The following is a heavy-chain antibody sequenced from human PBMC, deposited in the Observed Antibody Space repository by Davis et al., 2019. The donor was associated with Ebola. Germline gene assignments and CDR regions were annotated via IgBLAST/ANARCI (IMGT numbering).Heavy chain of an antibody. CDR1: GYTFTGYY. J-gene: IGHJ4*02. V-gene: IGHV1-2*05. CDR2: INPNSGGT. D-gene: IGHD4-11*01. Sequence: ASVKVSCKASGYTFTGYYMHWVRQAPGQGLEWMGRINPNSGGTNYAQKFQGRVTMTRDTSISTAYMELSRLRSDDTVVYYCARSDSNYGGAIRYWGQGTLVTVSS. CDR3: ARSDSNYGGAIRY.